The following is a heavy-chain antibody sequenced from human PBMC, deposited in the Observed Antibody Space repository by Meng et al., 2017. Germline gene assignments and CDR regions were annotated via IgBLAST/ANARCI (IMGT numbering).Heavy chain of an antibody. CDR1: GYTFTSYA. V-gene: IGHV1-3*01. J-gene: IGHJ4*02. D-gene: IGHD1-26*01. CDR2: INAGNGNT. Sequence: ASVKVSCKASGYTFTSYAMHWVRQAPGQRLEWMGWINAGNGNTKYSQKFQGRVTITRDTSASTAYMELSSLRSEDTAVYYCSRDRYSGSYLHYWGQGTLVTVSS. CDR3: SRDRYSGSYLHY.